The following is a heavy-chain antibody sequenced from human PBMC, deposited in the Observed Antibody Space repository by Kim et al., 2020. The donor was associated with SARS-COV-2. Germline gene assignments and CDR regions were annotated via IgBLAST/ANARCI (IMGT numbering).Heavy chain of an antibody. CDR3: ARGLDRYYDILTGSQGYYFDY. D-gene: IGHD3-9*01. CDR2: INPSGGST. CDR1: GYTFTSYY. V-gene: IGHV1-46*01. Sequence: ASVKVSCKASGYTFTSYYMHWVRQAPGQGLEWMGIINPSGGSTSYAQKFQGRVTMTRDTSTSTVYMELSSLRSEDTAVYYCARGLDRYYDILTGSQGYYFDYWGQGTLVTVSS. J-gene: IGHJ4*02.